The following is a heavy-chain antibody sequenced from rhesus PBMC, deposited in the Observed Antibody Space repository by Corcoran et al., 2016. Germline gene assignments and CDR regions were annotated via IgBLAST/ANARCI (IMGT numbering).Heavy chain of an antibody. J-gene: IGHJ4*01. CDR3: TRFDY. V-gene: IGHV3-54*02. CDR1: GFTFNTYG. CDR2: ISSNGTNN. Sequence: EVQLVESGGGLVQPGGSLRLSCAGSGFTFNTYGVHWARQAPGKGLGWVAFISSNGTNNSCADSVKDRFTVSRDNTKNVVYLQMNNLKLDDTALYYCTRFDYWGRGVLVTVSS.